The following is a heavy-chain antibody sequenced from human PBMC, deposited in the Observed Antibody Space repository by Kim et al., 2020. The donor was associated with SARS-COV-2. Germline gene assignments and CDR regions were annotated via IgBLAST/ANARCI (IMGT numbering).Heavy chain of an antibody. V-gene: IGHV1-8*01. CDR3: ARRGRQTGTTYDP. J-gene: IGHJ5*02. D-gene: IGHD1-1*01. Sequence: YAQKFQGRITMTRNTSISTAYMERSSLRSEDTAVYYCARRGRQTGTTYDPWGQGTLVTVSS.